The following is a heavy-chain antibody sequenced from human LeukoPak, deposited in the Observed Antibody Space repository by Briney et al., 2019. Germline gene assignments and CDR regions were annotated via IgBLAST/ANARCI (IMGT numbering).Heavy chain of an antibody. CDR1: GFTFSSYE. Sequence: PGGSLRLSCAASGFTFSSYEMNWVRQAPGKGLEWVSYISSSGSTIYYADSVKGRFTISRDNAKNSLYLQMSSLRAEDTAVYYCARDSIGGGSDYWGQGTLVTVSS. D-gene: IGHD3-3*01. J-gene: IGHJ4*02. CDR2: ISSSGSTI. V-gene: IGHV3-48*03. CDR3: ARDSIGGGSDY.